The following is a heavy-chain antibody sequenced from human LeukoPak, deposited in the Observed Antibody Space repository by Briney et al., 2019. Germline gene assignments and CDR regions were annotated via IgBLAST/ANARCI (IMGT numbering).Heavy chain of an antibody. D-gene: IGHD2-2*01. CDR2: MSGSGGST. J-gene: IGHJ4*02. V-gene: IGHV3-23*01. Sequence: GGSLRLSCVASGFTFSSYAMSWVRQAPGKGLEWVSTMSGSGGSTYYADSVKGRFTISRDNSKNTLYLQMNSLRAEDTAVYYCATWAGYCSSTSCITFDYWGQGTLVTVSS. CDR1: GFTFSSYA. CDR3: ATWAGYCSSTSCITFDY.